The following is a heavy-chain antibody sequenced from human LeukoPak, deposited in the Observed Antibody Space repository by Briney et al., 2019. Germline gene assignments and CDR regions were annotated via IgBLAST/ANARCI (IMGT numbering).Heavy chain of an antibody. V-gene: IGHV4-4*07. Sequence: SETLSLTCTVSGGSISSYYWSWIRQPAGKGLEWIGRIYTSGSTNYNPSLKSRVTISVDTSKNQFSLRLSSVTAADTAVYYCARGGYDSSGYTTGFDYWGQGTLVTVSS. CDR3: ARGGYDSSGYTTGFDY. CDR2: IYTSGST. D-gene: IGHD3-22*01. J-gene: IGHJ4*02. CDR1: GGSISSYY.